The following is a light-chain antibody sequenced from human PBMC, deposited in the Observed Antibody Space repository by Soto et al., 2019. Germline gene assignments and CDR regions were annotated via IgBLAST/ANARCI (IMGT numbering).Light chain of an antibody. Sequence: DIQMTQSPSSLSASVGDRLTITCQASQDISNHLNWYQQKPDKAPNLLIYDASNLETGVPTRFSGSGTGTEFTLTISNLQPEDSAIYYCQQVKGFPLTFGGGTKVDIK. J-gene: IGKJ4*01. CDR1: QDISNH. V-gene: IGKV1-33*01. CDR2: DAS. CDR3: QQVKGFPLT.